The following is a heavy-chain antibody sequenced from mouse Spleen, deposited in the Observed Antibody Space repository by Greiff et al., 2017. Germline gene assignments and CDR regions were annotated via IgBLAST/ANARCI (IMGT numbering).Heavy chain of an antibody. J-gene: IGHJ3*01. D-gene: IGHD4-1*01. CDR2: ISDGGSYT. CDR1: GFTFSDYY. Sequence: EVHLVESGGGLVKPGGSLKLSCAASGFTFSDYYMYWVRQTPEKRLEWVATISDGGSYTYYPDSVKGRFTISRDNAKNNLYLQMSSLKSEDTAMYYCARDGLGRGFAYWGQGTLVTVSA. CDR3: ARDGLGRGFAY. V-gene: IGHV5-4*02.